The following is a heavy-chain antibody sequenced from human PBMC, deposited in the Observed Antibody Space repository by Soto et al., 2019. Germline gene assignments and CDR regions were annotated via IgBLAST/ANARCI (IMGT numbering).Heavy chain of an antibody. CDR1: GFTFSDYY. V-gene: IGHV3-43*02. CDR3: AKDTGLSSSEYFQH. CDR2: ISGDGGST. Sequence: GGSLRLSCAASGFTFSDYYMSWIRQAPGKGLEWVSLISGDGGSTYYADSVKGRFTISRDNSKNSLYLQMNSLRTEDTALYYCAKDTGLSSSEYFQHWGQGTLVTVSS. D-gene: IGHD6-19*01. J-gene: IGHJ1*01.